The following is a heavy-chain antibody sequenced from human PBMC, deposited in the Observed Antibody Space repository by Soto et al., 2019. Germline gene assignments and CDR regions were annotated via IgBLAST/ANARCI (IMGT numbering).Heavy chain of an antibody. V-gene: IGHV1-3*01. J-gene: IGHJ4*02. D-gene: IGHD3-10*01. CDR3: ARLRVTMVRGVNAFDY. Sequence: QVQLVQSGAEVKKPGASVKVSCKASGYTFTSYAMHWVRQAPGQRLEWMGWINAGNGNTKYSQKFQGRVTITRDTSASTAYMELSSLRSEVTAVYYCARLRVTMVRGVNAFDYWGQGTLVTVSS. CDR1: GYTFTSYA. CDR2: INAGNGNT.